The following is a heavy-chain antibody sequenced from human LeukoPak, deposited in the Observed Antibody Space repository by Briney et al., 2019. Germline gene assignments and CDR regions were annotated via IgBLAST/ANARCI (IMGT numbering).Heavy chain of an antibody. J-gene: IGHJ4*02. D-gene: IGHD3-10*01. CDR2: INHSGST. CDR1: GGSFSGYY. V-gene: IGHV4-34*01. Sequence: SETLSLTCAVYGGSFSGYYWSWIRQPPGKGLEWIGEINHSGSTNYNPSLKSRVTISVDTSKNQFSLKLSSVTAADTAVYYCARYYYGSGSYLGFDYWGQGTLVTVSS. CDR3: ARYYYGSGSYLGFDY.